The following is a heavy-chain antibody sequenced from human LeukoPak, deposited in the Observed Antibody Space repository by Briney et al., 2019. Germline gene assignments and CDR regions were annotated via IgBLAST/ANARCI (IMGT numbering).Heavy chain of an antibody. J-gene: IGHJ4*02. CDR3: ASELGIAAAGYFDY. Sequence: GASVKVSCKASGYTFTGYYMHWVRQAPGQGLEGMGWINPNSGGTNYAQKFQGRVTMTRDTSISTAYMELSRLRSDDTAVYYCASELGIAAAGYFDYWGQGTLVTVSS. CDR2: INPNSGGT. D-gene: IGHD6-13*01. CDR1: GYTFTGYY. V-gene: IGHV1-2*02.